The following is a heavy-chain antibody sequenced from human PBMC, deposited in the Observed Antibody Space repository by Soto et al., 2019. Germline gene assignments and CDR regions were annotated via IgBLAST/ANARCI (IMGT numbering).Heavy chain of an antibody. CDR1: GGTFSSYA. Sequence: SVKVSCKASGGTFSSYAISWVRQAPGQGLEWMGGIIPVFGAADYAQKFQGRVTLTADESTSTAYMELSSLRSEDTAVYYCARAYRTDYGDYEGQYFDYWGQGTLVTVSS. J-gene: IGHJ4*02. CDR3: ARAYRTDYGDYEGQYFDY. CDR2: IIPVFGAA. V-gene: IGHV1-69*13. D-gene: IGHD4-17*01.